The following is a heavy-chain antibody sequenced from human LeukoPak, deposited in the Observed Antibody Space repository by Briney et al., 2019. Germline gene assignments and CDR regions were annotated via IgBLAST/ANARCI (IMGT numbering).Heavy chain of an antibody. Sequence: ASVKVSCKASGYAFTDYYMHWVRQAPGQGLEWMGWINPNSGGTNYAQKFQGRVTMTRDTSISTAYMELSRLRSDDTAVYYCARIQLWSNFDYWGQGTLVTVSS. CDR1: GYAFTDYY. V-gene: IGHV1-2*02. CDR3: ARIQLWSNFDY. J-gene: IGHJ4*02. CDR2: INPNSGGT. D-gene: IGHD5-18*01.